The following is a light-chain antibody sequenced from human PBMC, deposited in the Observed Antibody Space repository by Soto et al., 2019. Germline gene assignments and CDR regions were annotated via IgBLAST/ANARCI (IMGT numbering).Light chain of an antibody. V-gene: IGKV1-17*01. CDR2: AAS. CDR1: QGIGHD. CDR3: QHYNSYWT. Sequence: DIKMTQSPSSLSASVGDRFTITCRASQGIGHDLGWYQQKPGTAPRRLIYAASSLQSGVPSRFSGSGSGTDFILTISSLQPEDFATYYCQHYNSYWTFGQGTKVDIK. J-gene: IGKJ1*01.